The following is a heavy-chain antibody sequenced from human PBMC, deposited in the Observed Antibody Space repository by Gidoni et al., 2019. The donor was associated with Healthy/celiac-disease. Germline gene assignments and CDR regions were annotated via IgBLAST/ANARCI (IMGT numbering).Heavy chain of an antibody. CDR3: ARVVGEYYDFWSGYHFDY. Sequence: QVQLVQSGAEVKKPGSSVKVSCKASGGDFSSSAISWVRQAPGQGLEWMGGIIPIFGTANYAQKFQGRVTITADESTSTAYMELSSLRSEDTAVYYCARVVGEYYDFWSGYHFDYWGQGTLVTVSS. CDR2: IIPIFGTA. J-gene: IGHJ4*02. D-gene: IGHD3-3*01. V-gene: IGHV1-69*01. CDR1: GGDFSSSA.